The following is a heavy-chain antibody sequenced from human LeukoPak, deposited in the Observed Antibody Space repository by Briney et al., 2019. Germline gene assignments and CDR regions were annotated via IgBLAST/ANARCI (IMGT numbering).Heavy chain of an antibody. D-gene: IGHD5-18*01. J-gene: IGHJ4*02. CDR3: GKTTAGYSSGQKPAWPVDY. Sequence: QPGGSLRLSCEASGFTFGSFAMYWVRQAPGKGLDRIAGIFGSGGSPHYADSVKGRFTISRDNSKNTVYLQINSLRAEDTAVYYCGKTTAGYSSGQKPAWPVDYWGQGTLVTVSS. V-gene: IGHV3-23*01. CDR1: GFTFGSFA. CDR2: IFGSGGSP.